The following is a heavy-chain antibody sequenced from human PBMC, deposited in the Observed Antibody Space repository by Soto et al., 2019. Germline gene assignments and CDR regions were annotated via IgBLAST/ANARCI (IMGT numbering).Heavy chain of an antibody. J-gene: IGHJ6*02. D-gene: IGHD3-10*01. V-gene: IGHV3-13*05. CDR3: ARGGPYYYGSGSPAGMDV. CDR2: IGTAGDP. Sequence: GGSLRLSCAASGFTFSSYDMHWVRQATGKGLEWVSAIGTAGDPYYPGSVKGRFTISRENAKNSLYLQMNSLRAGDTAVYYCARGGPYYYGSGSPAGMDVWGQGTTVTV. CDR1: GFTFSSYD.